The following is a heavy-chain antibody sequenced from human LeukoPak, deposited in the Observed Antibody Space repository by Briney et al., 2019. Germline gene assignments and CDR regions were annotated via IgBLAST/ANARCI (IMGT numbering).Heavy chain of an antibody. J-gene: IGHJ3*02. D-gene: IGHD3-16*02. CDR3: AREHYDYFWGTYRSYALDI. Sequence: TGGSLRLSCAASELNVSNNYMNWVRQAPGKGLEWVSVIYSGGTTNYADSVQGRFTIPRDSSKNTVYLQMNRLRADDTAVYYCAREHYDYFWGTYRSYALDIWGQGTMVTVSS. CDR2: IYSGGTT. CDR1: ELNVSNNY. V-gene: IGHV3-53*01.